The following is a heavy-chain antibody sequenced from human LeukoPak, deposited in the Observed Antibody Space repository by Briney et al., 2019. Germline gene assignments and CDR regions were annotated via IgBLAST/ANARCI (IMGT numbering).Heavy chain of an antibody. Sequence: SETLSLTCTVSGDSISSYYWSWIRQPPGKGLEWIGYIYYSGSTKYNPSLKSRVTISIDTSKNQFSLKLTSVTAAGTAVYYYARVRDGYQGSYMDVWGKGTTVTVS. CDR1: GDSISSYY. D-gene: IGHD5-24*01. J-gene: IGHJ6*03. CDR2: IYYSGST. CDR3: ARVRDGYQGSYMDV. V-gene: IGHV4-59*01.